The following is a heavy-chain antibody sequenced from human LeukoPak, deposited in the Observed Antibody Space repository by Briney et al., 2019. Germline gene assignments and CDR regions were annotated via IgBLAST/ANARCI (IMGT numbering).Heavy chain of an antibody. CDR2: IGTAGHT. D-gene: IGHD3-9*01. V-gene: IGHV3-13*01. Sequence: GGSLRLSCAASGFTFSRYDMHWVRQVAGKGLEWVSGIGTAGHTYQPGSVKGRFTISRENAKNSLYLQMNSLRAGDTAVYYCARGRTYYDILTGARPFSYYGLDVWGQGTTVTVS. CDR3: ARGRTYYDILTGARPFSYYGLDV. J-gene: IGHJ6*02. CDR1: GFTFSRYD.